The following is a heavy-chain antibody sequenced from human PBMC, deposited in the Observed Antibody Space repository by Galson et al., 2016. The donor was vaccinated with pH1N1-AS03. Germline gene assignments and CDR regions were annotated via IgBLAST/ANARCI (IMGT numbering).Heavy chain of an antibody. CDR2: ISGSGNNT. Sequence: SLRLSCAASGFTFGSFAMSWVRQAPGKGLEWVSAISGSGNNTYYGDSVKGRLTISRDNSKNMPYLQMNSLRAEDTAVYYCAKDKGLGGGSCYQYWGQGTLVTVSS. D-gene: IGHD2-15*01. V-gene: IGHV3-23*01. CDR3: AKDKGLGGGSCYQY. J-gene: IGHJ4*02. CDR1: GFTFGSFA.